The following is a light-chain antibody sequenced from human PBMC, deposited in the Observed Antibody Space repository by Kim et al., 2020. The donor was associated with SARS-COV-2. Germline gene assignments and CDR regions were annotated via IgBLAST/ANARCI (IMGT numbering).Light chain of an antibody. Sequence: GQSITNSCTGSNSDVGGYNYGSWYQQYPDKVPRLMIYDVTNRPAGVSNRFSGSKSGNTASLTISGLRAEDEAVYYCSSYSSSSTLVFGGGTQLTVL. CDR1: NSDVGGYNY. CDR2: DVT. V-gene: IGLV2-14*03. J-gene: IGLJ2*01. CDR3: SSYSSSSTLV.